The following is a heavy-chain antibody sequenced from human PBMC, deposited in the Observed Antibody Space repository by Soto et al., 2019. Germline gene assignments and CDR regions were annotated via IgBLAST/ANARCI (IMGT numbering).Heavy chain of an antibody. J-gene: IGHJ6*02. Sequence: GESLKISCAASGFTFSSYAMSWVRQAPGKGLEWVSAISGSGGSTYYADSVKGRFTISRDNSKNTLYLQMNSLRAEDTAVYYCAKDLGDHYDFWSGYSYYYYYGMDVWGQGTTVTVSS. CDR3: AKDLGDHYDFWSGYSYYYYYGMDV. CDR1: GFTFSSYA. CDR2: ISGSGGST. V-gene: IGHV3-23*01. D-gene: IGHD3-3*01.